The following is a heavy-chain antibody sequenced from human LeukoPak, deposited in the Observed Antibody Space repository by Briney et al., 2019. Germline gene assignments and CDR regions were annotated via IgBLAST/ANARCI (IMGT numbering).Heavy chain of an antibody. CDR1: GGTFSSYA. CDR2: IIPIFGTA. V-gene: IGHV1-69*01. Sequence: ASXKVSCKASGGTFSSYAISWVRQAPGQGLEWMGGIIPIFGTANYAQKFQGRVTITADESTSTDYMELSSLRSEDTAVYYCARRGDIVVVPAAIPRGGYFDWLGAFDIWGQGTMVTVSS. D-gene: IGHD2-2*02. CDR3: ARRGDIVVVPAAIPRGGYFDWLGAFDI. J-gene: IGHJ3*02.